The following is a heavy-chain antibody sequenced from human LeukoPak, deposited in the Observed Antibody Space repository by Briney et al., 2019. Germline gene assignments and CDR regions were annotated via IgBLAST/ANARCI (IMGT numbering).Heavy chain of an antibody. CDR1: GYTFTGYY. Sequence: SVKVSCKASGYTFTGYYMHLVRQAPGQGLEWMGWINPNSGGTNYAQKFQGGVTMTRDTSISTAYMELRRLRSDDTAVYYCARGPAPKSTIFAHATEDYYYMDVWGKGTTVTVSS. V-gene: IGHV1-2*02. D-gene: IGHD3-3*01. CDR3: ARGPAPKSTIFAHATEDYYYMDV. J-gene: IGHJ6*03. CDR2: INPNSGGT.